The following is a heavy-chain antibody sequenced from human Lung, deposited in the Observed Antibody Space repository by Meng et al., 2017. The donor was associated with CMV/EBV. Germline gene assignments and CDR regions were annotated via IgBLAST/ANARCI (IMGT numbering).Heavy chain of an antibody. CDR3: ARGGGYCSSTSCYYLDY. J-gene: IGHJ4*02. D-gene: IGHD2-2*03. CDR1: PFRSYA. Sequence: PFRSYALSWVRQAPGQGLEWMGGIIPIFGTANYAQKFQGRVTITTDESTSTAYMELSSLRSEDTAVYYCARGGGYCSSTSCYYLDYWGQGTLVTVSS. V-gene: IGHV1-69*05. CDR2: IIPIFGTA.